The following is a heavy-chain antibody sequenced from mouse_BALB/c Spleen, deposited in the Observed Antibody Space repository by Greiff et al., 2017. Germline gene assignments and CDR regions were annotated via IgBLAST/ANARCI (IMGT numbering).Heavy chain of an antibody. CDR2: IWSGGST. CDR1: GFSLTSYG. J-gene: IGHJ3*01. CDR3: VRGGSWFAY. V-gene: IGHV2-2*02. D-gene: IGHD1-1*01. Sequence: VKLMESGPGLVQPSQSLSITCTVSGFSLTSYGVHWVRQSPGKGLEWLGVIWSGGSTDYNAAFISRLSISKDNSKSQVFFKMNSLQANDIAIYYCVRGGSWFAYWGQGTLVTVSA.